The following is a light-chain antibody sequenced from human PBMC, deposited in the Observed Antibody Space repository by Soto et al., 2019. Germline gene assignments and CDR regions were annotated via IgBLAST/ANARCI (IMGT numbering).Light chain of an antibody. J-gene: IGLJ2*01. V-gene: IGLV4-69*01. Sequence: QLVLTQSPSAPASLGASVKLTCTLSSGHSSYAIAWHQQQPQQGPRYLMKLNSDGSHSKGDGIPDRFSGSSSGAERYRTISSLQSEDEADYYCQTWGTGLVFGGGTKVTVL. CDR1: SGHSSYA. CDR3: QTWGTGLV. CDR2: LNSDGSH.